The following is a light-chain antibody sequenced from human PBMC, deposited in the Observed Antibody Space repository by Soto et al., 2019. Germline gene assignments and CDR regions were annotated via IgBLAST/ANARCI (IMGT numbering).Light chain of an antibody. CDR3: SSYTCGSTFYV. CDR1: SSDIGGYNY. J-gene: IGLJ1*01. V-gene: IGLV2-14*01. Sequence: QSALTQPASVSGSPGQSITISCTGTSSDIGGYNYVSWFQQHPGKATKLMISDVSNRPSGVSNRFSGSKSGNTASLTISGLQAEDEADYFCSSYTCGSTFYVFGTGTKVTVL. CDR2: DVS.